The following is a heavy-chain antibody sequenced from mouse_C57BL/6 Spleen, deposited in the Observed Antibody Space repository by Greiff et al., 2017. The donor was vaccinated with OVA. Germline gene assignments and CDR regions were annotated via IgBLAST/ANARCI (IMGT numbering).Heavy chain of an antibody. J-gene: IGHJ2*01. CDR1: GYTFTSYW. CDR3: ARYSSGYPQFDY. CDR2: IVPSDSYT. V-gene: IGHV1-69*01. D-gene: IGHD3-2*02. Sequence: QVQLQQPGAELVMPGASVKLSCKASGYTFTSYWMHWVKQRPGQGLEWIGEIVPSDSYTNYNQKFKGKSTLTVDKSSSTAYMQLSRLTSEDSAVYYCARYSSGYPQFDYWGQGTTLTVSS.